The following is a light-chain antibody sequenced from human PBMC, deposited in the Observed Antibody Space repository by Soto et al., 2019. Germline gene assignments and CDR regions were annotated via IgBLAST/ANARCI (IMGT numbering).Light chain of an antibody. CDR3: QQRSDWPST. Sequence: EIVLTRSPATLSLSPGERATLSCRASQSVSSYLAWYQQKPGQAPRLLIYDASNRATGIPARFSGSGSGTDFTLTIISLEPDDFAVYYCQQRSDWPSTFGGGTKVQIK. CDR1: QSVSSY. V-gene: IGKV3-11*01. J-gene: IGKJ4*01. CDR2: DAS.